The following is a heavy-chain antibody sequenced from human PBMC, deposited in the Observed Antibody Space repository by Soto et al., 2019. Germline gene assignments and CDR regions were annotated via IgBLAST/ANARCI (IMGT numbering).Heavy chain of an antibody. J-gene: IGHJ3*02. V-gene: IGHV3-33*01. CDR3: ARDRAQWFGEDAAFDI. Sequence: GGSLRLSCAASGFTFSSYGMHWVRQAPGKGLEWVAVIWYDGSNKYYADPVKGRFTISRDNSKNTLYLQMNSLRAEDTAVYYCARDRAQWFGEDAAFDIWGQGTMVTVSS. D-gene: IGHD3-10*01. CDR1: GFTFSSYG. CDR2: IWYDGSNK.